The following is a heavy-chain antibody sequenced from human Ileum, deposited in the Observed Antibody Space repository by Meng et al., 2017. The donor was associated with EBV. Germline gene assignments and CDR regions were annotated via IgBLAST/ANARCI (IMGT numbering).Heavy chain of an antibody. Sequence: QFRLVASGGCLVKPGWSLRLSCAASGFTFSNYYMNWIRQAPGKGLEWVSFISSTGSTTYYADSVKGRFTVSRDNAKNSLFLQMHSLRAEDTAVYYCVYSSSFHWGQGTLVTVSS. D-gene: IGHD6-13*01. CDR3: VYSSSFH. V-gene: IGHV3-11*01. CDR2: ISSTGSTT. CDR1: GFTFSNYY. J-gene: IGHJ4*02.